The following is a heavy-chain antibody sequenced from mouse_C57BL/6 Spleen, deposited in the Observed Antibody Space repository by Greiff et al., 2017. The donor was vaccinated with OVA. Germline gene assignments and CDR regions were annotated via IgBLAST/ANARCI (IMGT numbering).Heavy chain of an antibody. J-gene: IGHJ3*01. D-gene: IGHD3-1*01. CDR1: GYTFTDYN. Sequence: VQLQQSGPELVKPGASVTLSCKASGYTFTDYNMHWVKQSHGKSLEWIGSINPNNGGTSYKQTFKGKATLSVNKSSNNAYLELRSLTSEDSAVYYCAREGYEAWMDYWGQGTLVTVSA. CDR3: AREGYEAWMDY. V-gene: IGHV1-22*01. CDR2: INPNNGGT.